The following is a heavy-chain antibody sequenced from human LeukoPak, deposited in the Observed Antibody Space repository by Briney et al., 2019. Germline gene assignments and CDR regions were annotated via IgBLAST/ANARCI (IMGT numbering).Heavy chain of an antibody. CDR2: IYTSGST. J-gene: IGHJ5*02. V-gene: IGHV4-4*07. CDR3: ARARQAIFGEENWFDP. D-gene: IGHD3-3*01. Sequence: PSETLSLTCTVSGGSISSYYWSWIRQPAGKGLEWIGRIYTSGSTNYNPSLKSRVTMSVDTSKNQFSLKLSSVTAADTAVYYCARARQAIFGEENWFDPWGQGTLVTVSS. CDR1: GGSISSYY.